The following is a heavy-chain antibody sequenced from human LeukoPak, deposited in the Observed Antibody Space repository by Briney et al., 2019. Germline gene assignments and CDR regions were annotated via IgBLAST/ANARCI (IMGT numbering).Heavy chain of an antibody. V-gene: IGHV3-53*01. Sequence: GGSLRLSCAASGFTVSSNYMSWVRQAPGKGLEWVSVIFSGGSTYYADSVKGRFTISRDNSKNTLYLQMNSLRAEDTAVYYCASGSGSYRTPYYYMDVWGTGTTVTVSS. D-gene: IGHD3-10*01. J-gene: IGHJ6*03. CDR2: IFSGGST. CDR1: GFTVSSNY. CDR3: ASGSGSYRTPYYYMDV.